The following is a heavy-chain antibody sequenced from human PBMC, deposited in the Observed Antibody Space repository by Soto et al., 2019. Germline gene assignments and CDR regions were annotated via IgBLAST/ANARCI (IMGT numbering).Heavy chain of an antibody. Sequence: QVQLVESGGGVVQPGRSLRLSCTASGFTFSSYAMHWVRQAPGKGLEWVAVISYDGSNKYYADSVKGRFTISRDNSKNTRYLQMNSRRVEDTAVYYCARPYSSGWYGDLDYWGQGTLVTVSS. V-gene: IGHV3-30-3*01. CDR2: ISYDGSNK. CDR1: GFTFSSYA. D-gene: IGHD6-19*01. J-gene: IGHJ4*02. CDR3: ARPYSSGWYGDLDY.